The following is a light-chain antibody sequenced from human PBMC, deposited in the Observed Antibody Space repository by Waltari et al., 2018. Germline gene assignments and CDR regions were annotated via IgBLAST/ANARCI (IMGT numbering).Light chain of an antibody. V-gene: IGKV1-12*01. Sequence: DIQMIQSPSSVSASVGDRVPITCRTSQDISSWLAWYQQNSGKAPKPLIYAASSLQRGLPSRCSGSGSGTDFTLTISSLQPEDFATYYWQQANSFPLTFGPGTKVDIK. CDR1: QDISSW. CDR3: QQANSFPLT. J-gene: IGKJ3*01. CDR2: AAS.